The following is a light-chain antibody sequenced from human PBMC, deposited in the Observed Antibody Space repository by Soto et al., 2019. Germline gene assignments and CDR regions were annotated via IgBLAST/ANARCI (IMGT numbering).Light chain of an antibody. CDR2: GVY. CDR3: QQYGYSPIT. V-gene: IGKV3-20*01. J-gene: IGKJ5*01. Sequence: MVLTQSTDTLSLSPGETSTLSCKASEPIKTFYFGWYQHKPGQSPRLLINGVYTRATGIPDRFSGSGSGTDFTLTISRLEPEDFAVYYCQQYGYSPITFGQGTRLE. CDR1: EPIKTFY.